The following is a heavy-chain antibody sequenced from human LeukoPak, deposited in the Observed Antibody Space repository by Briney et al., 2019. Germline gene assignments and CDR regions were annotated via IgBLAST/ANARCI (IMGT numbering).Heavy chain of an antibody. V-gene: IGHV4-34*01. D-gene: IGHD3-22*01. CDR1: GGSFSGYY. Sequence: SEILSLTCAVYGGSFSGYYWSWIRQPPGKGLEWIGEINQSGSTNYNPSLKSRVTISVDTSKNQFSLKVTSVTAADTAVYYCARNIYYDASGYYPRHFDFWGQGTLVTVSS. CDR3: ARNIYYDASGYYPRHFDF. J-gene: IGHJ4*02. CDR2: INQSGST.